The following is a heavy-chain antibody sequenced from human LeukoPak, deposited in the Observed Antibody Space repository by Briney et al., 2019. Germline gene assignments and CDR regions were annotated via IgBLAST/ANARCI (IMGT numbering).Heavy chain of an antibody. J-gene: IGHJ4*02. CDR2: IKTDGSET. D-gene: IGHD3-10*01. CDR1: GFSFSNYW. CDR3: VSAIRGSPIDY. Sequence: GGSLRLSCAASGFSFSNYWMGWVRQAPGEGLACVANIKTDGSETYYVDSVKGRFTISRDNAKNSLFLQMNSLRAEDTAIYYCVSAIRGSPIDYWGQGTLVSVPS. V-gene: IGHV3-7*01.